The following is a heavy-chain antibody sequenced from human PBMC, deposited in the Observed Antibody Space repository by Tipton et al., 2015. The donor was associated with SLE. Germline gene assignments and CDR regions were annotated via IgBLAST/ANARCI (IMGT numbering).Heavy chain of an antibody. V-gene: IGHV3-74*01. CDR3: TRGIDPGSSRISDY. CDR2: TNQDGAIR. Sequence: SLRLSRVASGFNFGAYWMHWVRQAPGKGLVWISRTNQDGAIRSYEDSVKGRFIISRDNSKSTLYLQMNNVRVEDTALYYCTRGIDPGSSRISDYWGQGTMVSVSS. J-gene: IGHJ4*02. CDR1: GFNFGAYW. D-gene: IGHD2-15*01.